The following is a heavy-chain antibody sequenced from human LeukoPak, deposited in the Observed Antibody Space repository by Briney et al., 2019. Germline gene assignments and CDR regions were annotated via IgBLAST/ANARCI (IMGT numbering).Heavy chain of an antibody. Sequence: ASVKVSCKASGYTFTDYYIHWVRQAPGQGLEWMGWINPNSGGTNYAQKLQGRVTMTTDTSTSTAYMELRSLRSDDTAVYYCARPATGAAAGTFDYWGQRTLVTVSS. J-gene: IGHJ4*02. CDR1: GYTFTDYY. CDR3: ARPATGAAAGTFDY. V-gene: IGHV1-2*02. D-gene: IGHD6-13*01. CDR2: INPNSGGT.